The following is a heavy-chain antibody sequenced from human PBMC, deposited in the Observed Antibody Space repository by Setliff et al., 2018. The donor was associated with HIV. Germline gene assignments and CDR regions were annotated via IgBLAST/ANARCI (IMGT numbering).Heavy chain of an antibody. D-gene: IGHD6-13*01. J-gene: IGHJ6*03. CDR2: MNPKTGNT. V-gene: IGHV1-8*03. CDR1: GYTFNNFD. CDR3: ASIAVGGSHGPDYHMDV. Sequence: ASVKVSCKASGYTFNNFDINWVRQTAGQGLEWVGWMNPKTGNTGYAHRLQGRVSITRSTSTGTAYMELTGLKPEDTAAYFCASIAVGGSHGPDYHMDVWGGGTMVTVSS.